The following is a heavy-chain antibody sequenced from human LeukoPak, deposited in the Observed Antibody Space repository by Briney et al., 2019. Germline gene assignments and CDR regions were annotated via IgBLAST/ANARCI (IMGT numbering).Heavy chain of an antibody. CDR1: GFTFSSYV. CDR3: ASGYSYGKVDY. Sequence: GGSLRLSCAASGFTFSSYVMSWVRQAPGKGLVWVSRIKSDGSSTGYADSVKGRFTISRDNSKNTLYLQMNSLRAEDTAVYYCASGYSYGKVDYWGQGTLVTVSS. D-gene: IGHD5-18*01. J-gene: IGHJ4*02. CDR2: IKSDGSST. V-gene: IGHV3-74*01.